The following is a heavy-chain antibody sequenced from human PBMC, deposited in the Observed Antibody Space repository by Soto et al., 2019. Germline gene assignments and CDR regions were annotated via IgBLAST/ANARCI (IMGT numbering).Heavy chain of an antibody. CDR3: ASGGAGSGPVTWELPDH. V-gene: IGHV1-45*02. D-gene: IGHD1-26*01. CDR2: ITPFSGDV. Sequence: QMQLVQSGAEVKKTGSTVTVSCKALGNTFTYRYLHWVRQAPGQALEWMGWITPFSGDVHYAQKLQERATITTDRSINTAYMRMSSLRSEDTAMYYCASGGAGSGPVTWELPDHWGQGTLVTVSS. J-gene: IGHJ4*02. CDR1: GNTFTYRY.